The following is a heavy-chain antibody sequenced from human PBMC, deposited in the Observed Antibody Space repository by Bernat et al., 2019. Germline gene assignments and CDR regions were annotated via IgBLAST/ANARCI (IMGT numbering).Heavy chain of an antibody. J-gene: IGHJ5*02. Sequence: QVQLVESGGGLVKPGGSLRLSCAASGFTFSDYYMSWIRQAPGKGLEWVSYISSSSSYTNYADSVKVRFTISRDNAKNSLYLQMNSLRAEDTAVYYCARDSTYYDIWTGYYNVIAWFDPWGQGTLVTVSS. CDR3: ARDSTYYDIWTGYYNVIAWFDP. CDR2: ISSSSSYT. V-gene: IGHV3-11*05. CDR1: GFTFSDYY. D-gene: IGHD3-9*01.